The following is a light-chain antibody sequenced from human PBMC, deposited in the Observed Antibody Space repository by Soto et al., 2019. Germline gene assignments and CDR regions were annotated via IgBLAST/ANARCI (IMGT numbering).Light chain of an antibody. Sequence: EIVMTQSPATLCVSPGERATLSCRASQSVSSNLAWYQQKPGQAPRLLIYGASTRATGIPARFSGSGSGTEFTLTICSLQSEDFAVYYCQQYNNWPPEYTFGQGTKLEIK. CDR2: GAS. CDR1: QSVSSN. CDR3: QQYNNWPPEYT. J-gene: IGKJ2*01. V-gene: IGKV3-15*01.